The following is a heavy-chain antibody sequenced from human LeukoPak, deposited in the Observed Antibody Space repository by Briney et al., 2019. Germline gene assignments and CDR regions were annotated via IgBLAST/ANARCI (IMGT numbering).Heavy chain of an antibody. CDR2: ISAYNGNT. J-gene: IGHJ5*02. V-gene: IGHV1-18*04. CDR3: AREPPSSGGGA. D-gene: IGHD2-15*01. Sequence: ASVKVSCKASGYTFTGYYMHWVRQAPGQGLEWMGWISAYNGNTNYAQKLQGRVTMTTDTSTSTAYMELRSLRSDDTAVYYCAREPPSSGGGAWGQGTLVAVSS. CDR1: GYTFTGYY.